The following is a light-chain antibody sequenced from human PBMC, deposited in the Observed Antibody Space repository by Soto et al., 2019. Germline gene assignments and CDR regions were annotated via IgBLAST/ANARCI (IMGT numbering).Light chain of an antibody. J-gene: IGKJ1*01. CDR2: KAS. Sequence: DIQMTQSPSTLSGSVGDRVTITCRASQTISSWLAWYQQKPGKAPKLLIYKASTLKSGVPSRFSGSGSGTEITLTISSLQPDDFATYYCQQYNSYSPTFGQGTKVDIK. CDR3: QQYNSYSPT. V-gene: IGKV1-5*03. CDR1: QTISSW.